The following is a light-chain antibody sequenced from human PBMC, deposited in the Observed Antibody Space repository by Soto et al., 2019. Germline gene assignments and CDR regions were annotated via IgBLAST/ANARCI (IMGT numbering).Light chain of an antibody. CDR1: QGLSSA. CDR2: DAS. Sequence: AIQLPPSPSSLSASVGVSVTITCRAGQGLSSALAWYQQKPGKAPKLLIYDASSFESGVPSRFSGSGSGTDFTLTISTLQPADFETYDCPQFNSYPLTFGGGTKVEIK. J-gene: IGKJ4*01. V-gene: IGKV1-13*02. CDR3: PQFNSYPLT.